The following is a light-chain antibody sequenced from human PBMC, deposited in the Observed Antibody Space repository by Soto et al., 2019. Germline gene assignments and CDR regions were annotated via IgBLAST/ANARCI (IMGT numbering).Light chain of an antibody. CDR3: CSFAGSSTFYV. V-gene: IGLV2-23*02. Sequence: QSALAQPASVSGSPGQSITISCTGTSSDFGTYNLVSWYQQHPGKAPKLIIYDVTKRPSGVSNRFSGSKSGYTASLTISGLQAEDEADYYCCSFAGSSTFYVLGTGTKVTVL. CDR1: SSDFGTYNL. J-gene: IGLJ1*01. CDR2: DVT.